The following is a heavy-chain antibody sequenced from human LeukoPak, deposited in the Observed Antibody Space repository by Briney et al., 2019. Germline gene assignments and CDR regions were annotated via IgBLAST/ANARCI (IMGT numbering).Heavy chain of an antibody. CDR1: GVSISSSSYY. CDR3: ARGYATVAGRGVDY. CDR2: IYYSGST. V-gene: IGHV4-39*01. Sequence: SETLSLTCTVSGVSISSSSYYWGWIRQPPGKGLEWIGSIYYSGSTYYNPSLKSRVTISVDTSKNQFSLKLSSVTAADTAVYYCARGYATVAGRGVDYWGQGTLVTVSS. D-gene: IGHD6-19*01. J-gene: IGHJ4*02.